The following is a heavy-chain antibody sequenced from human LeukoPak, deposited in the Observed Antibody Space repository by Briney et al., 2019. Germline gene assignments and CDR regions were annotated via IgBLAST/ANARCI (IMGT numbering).Heavy chain of an antibody. D-gene: IGHD6-13*01. V-gene: IGHV3-23*01. Sequence: GGSLRLSCAASGFTFISYAMSWVRQAPGKGLEWVSSLSGNAGRPYYADSVKGRFTISRDNSKNTLYLQMNSLRAEDTAVYYCAKALAYSSRSELGYWGQGTLVTVSS. J-gene: IGHJ4*02. CDR2: LSGNAGRP. CDR3: AKALAYSSRSELGY. CDR1: GFTFISYA.